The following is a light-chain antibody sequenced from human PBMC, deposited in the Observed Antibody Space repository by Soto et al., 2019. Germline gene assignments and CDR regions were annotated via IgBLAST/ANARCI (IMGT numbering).Light chain of an antibody. Sequence: QSVLSQPPSASGTPGQRVTISCSGSSSNIGRNYIYWYQQLPGTAPKLLIYGNTQRPSGVPDRFSGSKSGTSVSLVISGLRSEDEADYYCAAWDDSLRGYVFGTGTKVTVL. CDR1: SSNIGRNY. J-gene: IGLJ1*01. CDR3: AAWDDSLRGYV. CDR2: GNT. V-gene: IGLV1-47*02.